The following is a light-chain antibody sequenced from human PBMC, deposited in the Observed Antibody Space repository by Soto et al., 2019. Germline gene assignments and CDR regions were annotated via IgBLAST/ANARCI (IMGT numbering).Light chain of an antibody. CDR2: GAS. J-gene: IGKJ5*01. CDR1: QTVNSNY. CDR3: QQYSGLPMT. V-gene: IGKV3-20*01. Sequence: EILLTQSPGTLSLSPGQTATLSCRASQTVNSNYLSWCQHKPGQAPRLLIYGASRRATGIPDRFSGSGSGTDFTLTITRLEPEDFAVYFCQQYSGLPMTFGQGTRLEIK.